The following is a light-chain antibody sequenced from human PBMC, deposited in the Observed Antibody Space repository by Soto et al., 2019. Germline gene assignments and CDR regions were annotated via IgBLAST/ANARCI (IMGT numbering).Light chain of an antibody. J-gene: IGKJ4*01. CDR3: QQLNSAPFT. CDR2: DAS. Sequence: DIQMTQSPSTLSASVGDRVTITCRASQSIGTWLAWYQQKPGKAPKLLIYDASTLESGVPSRFSGSGSGTEFTLIISSLQPDDFATYYCQQLNSAPFTFGGGTKVEIE. CDR1: QSIGTW. V-gene: IGKV1-5*01.